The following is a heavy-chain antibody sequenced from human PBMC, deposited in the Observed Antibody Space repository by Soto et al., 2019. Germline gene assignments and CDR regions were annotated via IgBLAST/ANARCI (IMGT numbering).Heavy chain of an antibody. Sequence: QVQLVQSGAEVKKPGASVKVSCKASGYTFTSYGISWVRQAPGQGLEWMGWISAYNGNTNYAQKLQGRVTMTTDTSTSTAYMQLSSLRSDDTAVYYCARDDDSNTFGGVIVVWESWGQGTLVTVSS. CDR1: GYTFTSYG. D-gene: IGHD3-16*02. V-gene: IGHV1-18*01. CDR3: ARDDDSNTFGGVIVVWES. J-gene: IGHJ5*02. CDR2: ISAYNGNT.